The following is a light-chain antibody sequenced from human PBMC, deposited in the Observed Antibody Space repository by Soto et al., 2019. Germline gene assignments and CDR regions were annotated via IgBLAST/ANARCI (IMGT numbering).Light chain of an antibody. CDR3: QQYDNLPRT. CDR1: QAISNY. V-gene: IGKV1-33*01. CDR2: DAS. J-gene: IGKJ1*01. Sequence: DIQMTQSPSSLSASLGDTVTITCQASQAISNYLNWYQQKPGKAPKLLIYDASNLETGVPSRFSGSGSGTDFTFTISSLQPEDIATYYCQQYDNLPRTFGQGTKVEIK.